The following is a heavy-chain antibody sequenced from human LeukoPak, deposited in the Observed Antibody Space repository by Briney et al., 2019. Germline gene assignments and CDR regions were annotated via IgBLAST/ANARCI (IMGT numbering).Heavy chain of an antibody. CDR1: GGSISSSSYY. CDR2: IYYSGST. V-gene: IGHV4-39*07. CDR3: ARRLGQIVANAFDV. Sequence: SETLSLTCTVSGGSISSSSYYWGWIRQPPGKGLEWIGSIYYSGSTCYNPSLKSRITMSVDTSKNQFSLILSSVTAADTAVYYCARRLGQIVANAFDVWGQGTMITVSS. J-gene: IGHJ3*01. D-gene: IGHD3-22*01.